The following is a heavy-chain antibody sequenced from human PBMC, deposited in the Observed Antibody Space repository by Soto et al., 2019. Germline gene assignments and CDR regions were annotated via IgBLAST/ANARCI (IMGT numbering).Heavy chain of an antibody. V-gene: IGHV5-51*01. CDR3: ARPVYSSSYYFDY. D-gene: IGHD6-6*01. Sequence: GGSLRLSCKGSGYSFTSYWIGWVRQMPGKGLEWMGIIYPGDSDTRYSPSFQGQVTISADKSISTAYLQWSSLKASDTAMYYCARPVYSSSYYFDYWGQGTLVTVSS. CDR1: GYSFTSYW. J-gene: IGHJ4*02. CDR2: IYPGDSDT.